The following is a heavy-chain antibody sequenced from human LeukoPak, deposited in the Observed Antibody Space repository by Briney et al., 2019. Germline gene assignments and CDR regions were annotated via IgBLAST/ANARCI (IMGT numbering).Heavy chain of an antibody. Sequence: PGGSLRLSCAASGFTFSSYAMSWVRQAPGKGLEWVSAISGSGGSTYYADSVKGRFTISRDNAKNSLYLQMNSLRAEDTAVYYCARGLCSGGSCYPPLYVAYFDYWGQGTLVTVSS. V-gene: IGHV3-23*01. J-gene: IGHJ4*02. CDR3: ARGLCSGGSCYPPLYVAYFDY. D-gene: IGHD2-15*01. CDR1: GFTFSSYA. CDR2: ISGSGGST.